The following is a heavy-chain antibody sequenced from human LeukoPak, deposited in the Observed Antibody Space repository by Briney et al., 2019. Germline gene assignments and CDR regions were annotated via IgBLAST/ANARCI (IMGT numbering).Heavy chain of an antibody. J-gene: IGHJ4*02. CDR3: AEGLAARPEDY. CDR1: GFTFSSYS. Sequence: GGSLRLSCAASGFTFSSYSMNWVRQAPGKGLEWVSYISSSSSTIYYADSVKGRFTISRDNAKNSLYLQMNSLRAEDTAVYYCAEGLAARPEDYWGQGTLVTVSS. CDR2: ISSSSSTI. V-gene: IGHV3-48*01. D-gene: IGHD6-6*01.